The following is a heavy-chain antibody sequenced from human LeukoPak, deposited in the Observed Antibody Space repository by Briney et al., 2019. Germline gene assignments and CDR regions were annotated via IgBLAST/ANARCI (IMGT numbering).Heavy chain of an antibody. CDR1: GFTFSSYS. D-gene: IGHD2-15*01. CDR2: ISISSSYI. Sequence: GGSLRLSCAASGFTFSSYSMNWVRQAPGKGLEWVSSISISSSYIYYADSVKGRFTISRDNAKNSLYLQMNSLRAEDTAVYYCARERQYCSGGSCIDAFDIWGQGTMVTVSS. V-gene: IGHV3-21*01. J-gene: IGHJ3*02. CDR3: ARERQYCSGGSCIDAFDI.